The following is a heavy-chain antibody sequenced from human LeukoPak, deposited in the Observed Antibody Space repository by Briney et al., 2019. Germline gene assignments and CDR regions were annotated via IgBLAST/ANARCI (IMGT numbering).Heavy chain of an antibody. CDR1: GFTFSSYS. J-gene: IGHJ4*02. CDR3: VRFPSGITAPIYYFDY. CDR2: ISSSTDYI. V-gene: IGHV3-21*05. Sequence: GGSLRLSCAASGFTFSSYSMNWVRQAPGKGLEWVSYISSSTDYIYYADSVKGRFTISRDNAKNSLYLQMNSLRAEDTAVYYCVRFPSGITAPIYYFDYWGQGTLVTVSS. D-gene: IGHD1/OR15-1a*01.